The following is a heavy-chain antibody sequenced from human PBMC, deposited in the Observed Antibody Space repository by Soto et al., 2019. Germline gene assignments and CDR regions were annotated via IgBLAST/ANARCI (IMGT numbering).Heavy chain of an antibody. CDR1: GFTFSNAW. CDR2: IKSKTDGGTT. CDR3: NLGTRYAFDI. J-gene: IGHJ3*02. V-gene: IGHV3-15*01. Sequence: EVQLVESGGGLVKPGGSLRLSSAASGFTFSNAWMSWVRQAPGKGLEWVGRIKSKTDGGTTDYAAPVKGRFTISRDDSKNTLYLQMNSLKTEDTAVYYCNLGTRYAFDIWGQGTMVTVSS. D-gene: IGHD3-10*01.